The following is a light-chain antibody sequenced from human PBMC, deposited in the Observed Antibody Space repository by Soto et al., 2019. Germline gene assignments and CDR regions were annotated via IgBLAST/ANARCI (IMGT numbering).Light chain of an antibody. CDR2: KVS. J-gene: IGKJ2*01. CDR3: TQATHRPPFT. V-gene: IGKV2-30*02. Sequence: DVVLTQSPVSLSVTRGQTASISCRSSQSLAHSDGNTYLSWLQQRPGQSPRTLIHKVSIRESGVPDRFSGSRSGTDFTLEIIRVEAEDVGVYYCTQATHRPPFTFGPGTRLDLK. CDR1: QSLAHSDGNTY.